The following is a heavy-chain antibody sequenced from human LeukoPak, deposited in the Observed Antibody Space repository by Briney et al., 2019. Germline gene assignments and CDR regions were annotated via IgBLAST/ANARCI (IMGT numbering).Heavy chain of an antibody. Sequence: GGSLRLSCAASGFTFSSSAMSWVRQVPGKGLEWVSGISASGGSTSYADSVKGRFTISRDTSKNTLYLQMNSLRAKDTALYFCAKKAQYDGHYPLDYWGQGTLVTVSA. V-gene: IGHV3-23*01. D-gene: IGHD4/OR15-4a*01. CDR2: ISASGGST. CDR3: AKKAQYDGHYPLDY. J-gene: IGHJ4*02. CDR1: GFTFSSSA.